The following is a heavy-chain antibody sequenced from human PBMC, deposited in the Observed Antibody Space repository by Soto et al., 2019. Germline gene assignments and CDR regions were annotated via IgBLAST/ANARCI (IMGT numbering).Heavy chain of an antibody. CDR2: ISAYNGNT. V-gene: IGHV1-18*04. Sequence: ASVKVSCKASGYTFTSYGISWVRQAPGQGLEWMGWISAYNGNTNYAQKLQGRVTMTTDTSTSTAYMELRSLRSDDTAVYYCARVEGGYSYGYLAFDIWGQGTMVTVSS. J-gene: IGHJ3*02. CDR1: GYTFTSYG. CDR3: ARVEGGYSYGYLAFDI. D-gene: IGHD5-18*01.